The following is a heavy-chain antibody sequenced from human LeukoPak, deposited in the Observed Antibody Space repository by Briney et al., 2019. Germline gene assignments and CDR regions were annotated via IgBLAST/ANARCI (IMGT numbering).Heavy chain of an antibody. J-gene: IGHJ4*02. CDR2: INPSGGST. CDR3: ARAIRHEAGTRSYYDY. D-gene: IGHD3-10*01. V-gene: IGHV1-46*01. CDR1: GYTFTSYY. Sequence: ASVEVSCKASGYTFTSYYMHWVRQAPGQGLEWMGIINPSGGSTSYAQKFQGRVTMTRDTSTSTVYMELSSLRSEDTAVYYCARAIRHEAGTRSYYDYWGQGTLVTVSS.